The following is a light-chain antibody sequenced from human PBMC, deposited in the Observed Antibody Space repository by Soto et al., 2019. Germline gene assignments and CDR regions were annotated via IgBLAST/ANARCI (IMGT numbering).Light chain of an antibody. CDR1: SSNIGSNP. V-gene: IGLV1-44*01. Sequence: QTVVTQEPSASGTPGQRVTISCSGSSSNIGSNPVNWYQQLPGTAPKLLIYSNDHRPSGVPDRFSGSKSGTSASLAISGLQSEDEADYYCAAWDDSLAGPVFGGGTKVTVL. J-gene: IGLJ3*02. CDR3: AAWDDSLAGPV. CDR2: SND.